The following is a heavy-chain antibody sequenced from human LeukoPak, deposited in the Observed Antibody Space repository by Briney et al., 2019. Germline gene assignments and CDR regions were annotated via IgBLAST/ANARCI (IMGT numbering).Heavy chain of an antibody. Sequence: GGALRLSCAASGFTFSSYSMNWGRQAPGKGLEWVSFISSSNSYIYHEKSQDRRTTISRDDAKNSLFVQMNSLRAEDTAVYYCATGGVGATSPLFIDYWGKRAIVSVSS. D-gene: IGHD1-26*01. CDR3: ATGGVGATSPLFIDY. CDR1: GFTFSSYS. V-gene: IGHV3-21*01. J-gene: IGHJ4*02. CDR2: ISSSNSYI.